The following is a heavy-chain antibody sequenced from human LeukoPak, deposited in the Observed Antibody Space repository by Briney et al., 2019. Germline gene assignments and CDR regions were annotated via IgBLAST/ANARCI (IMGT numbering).Heavy chain of an antibody. J-gene: IGHJ4*02. V-gene: IGHV4-34*01. D-gene: IGHD6-19*01. CDR2: INHSGST. CDR1: GGSFSGYY. Sequence: SETLSLTCAVYGGSFSGYYWSWIRQPPGKGLEWVGEINHSGSTNHNPSLKIRGTISVDTAKNQFSPKLSSVTAADTAVYYCARPARAVASFDYWGQGTLVTVSS. CDR3: ARPARAVASFDY.